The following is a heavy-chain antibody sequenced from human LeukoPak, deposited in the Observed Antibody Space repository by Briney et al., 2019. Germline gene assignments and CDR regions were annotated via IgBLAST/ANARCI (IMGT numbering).Heavy chain of an antibody. J-gene: IGHJ6*02. V-gene: IGHV3-48*04. CDR1: GFVFSGYS. D-gene: IGHD1-1*01. CDR3: ARDGSGNDFYFYYGVDV. CDR2: ISTTSSTI. Sequence: SGGSLRLSCAASGFVFSGYSMNWVRQAPGKGLEWLSYISTTSSTIYYADSVKGRFTMSRDNTKNSLYLQMNSLRAEDTAVYYCARDGSGNDFYFYYGVDVWGQGTTVTVSS.